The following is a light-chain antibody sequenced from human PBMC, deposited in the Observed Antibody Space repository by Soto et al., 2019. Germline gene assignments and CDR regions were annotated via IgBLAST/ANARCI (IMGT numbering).Light chain of an antibody. Sequence: PGERVTLSCRASQSVSSSYLTWYQQKPGQAPSLLIYGASTRATSIPARFIGSGSGTAFTLTISSLQPEDFAIYYCQQDYNLPPWTFGQGTKVEIK. CDR1: QSVSSSY. V-gene: IGKV3D-7*01. J-gene: IGKJ1*01. CDR2: GAS. CDR3: QQDYNLPPWT.